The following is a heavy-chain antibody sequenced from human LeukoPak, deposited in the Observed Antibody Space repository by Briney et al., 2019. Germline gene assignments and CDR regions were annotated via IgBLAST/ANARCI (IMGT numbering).Heavy chain of an antibody. Sequence: PSETLSLTCTVSGGSISSSSYYWGWIRQPPGKGLEWIGSIYYSGSTYYNPSLKSRVTISVDTSKNQFSLKLSSVTAADTAVYYCARRPSYYDSSEDYWGQGTLVTVSS. J-gene: IGHJ4*02. CDR3: ARRPSYYDSSEDY. D-gene: IGHD3-22*01. V-gene: IGHV4-39*07. CDR2: IYYSGST. CDR1: GGSISSSSYY.